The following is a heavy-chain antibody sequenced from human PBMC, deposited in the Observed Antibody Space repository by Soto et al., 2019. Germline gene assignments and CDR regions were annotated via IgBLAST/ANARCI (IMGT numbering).Heavy chain of an antibody. V-gene: IGHV3-23*01. CDR2: ISGSGGST. D-gene: IGHD3-3*01. Sequence: GGSLRLSCAASGFTFSSYAMSWVRQSPGKRLEWVSAISGSGGSTYYADSVKGRFTISRDNSKNTLYLQMNSLRAEDTAVYYCAKGQFWREAYYFDYWGQGTLVTVS. CDR1: GFTFSSYA. CDR3: AKGQFWREAYYFDY. J-gene: IGHJ4*02.